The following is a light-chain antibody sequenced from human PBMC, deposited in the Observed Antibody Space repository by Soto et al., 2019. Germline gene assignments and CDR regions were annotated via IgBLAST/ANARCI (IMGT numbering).Light chain of an antibody. CDR1: SSDVGGYNY. CDR2: DVS. CDR3: SSYTSSSTEV. V-gene: IGLV2-14*01. Sequence: QPVLTQPASVSGSPGQSITLSCPGTSSDVGGYNYVSWYQQHPGKAPKLMIYDVSNRPSGVSNRFSGSKSGNTASLTISGLQAEDEADYYCSSYTSSSTEVFGTGTKVTVL. J-gene: IGLJ1*01.